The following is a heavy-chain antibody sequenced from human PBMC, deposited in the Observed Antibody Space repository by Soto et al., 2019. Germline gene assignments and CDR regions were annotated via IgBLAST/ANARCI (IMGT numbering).Heavy chain of an antibody. CDR2: IYSGGST. V-gene: IGHV3-66*01. CDR3: ARAVIVQAGTGPFDY. D-gene: IGHD6-13*01. Sequence: GGSLRLSCAASGFTVSSNYMSWVRQAPGKGLEWVSVIYSGGSTYYADSVKGRFTISRDNSKNTLYLQMNSLRAEDTAVYYCARAVIVQAGTGPFDYWGQGILVTVSS. J-gene: IGHJ4*02. CDR1: GFTVSSNY.